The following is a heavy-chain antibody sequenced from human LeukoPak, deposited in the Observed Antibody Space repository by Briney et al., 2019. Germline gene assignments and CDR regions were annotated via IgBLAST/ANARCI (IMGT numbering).Heavy chain of an antibody. J-gene: IGHJ4*02. D-gene: IGHD3-22*01. CDR3: AREASSGYYYFDY. Sequence: GGSLRLSCAASGFTVSSNYMSWVRQAPGKGLEWVSVIYSGGSTYYADSVKGRFTISRDNSKNTLYLQMNSLRAEDTAVYYCAREASSGYYYFDYWGQGTLVTVSS. CDR1: GFTVSSNY. V-gene: IGHV3-53*01. CDR2: IYSGGST.